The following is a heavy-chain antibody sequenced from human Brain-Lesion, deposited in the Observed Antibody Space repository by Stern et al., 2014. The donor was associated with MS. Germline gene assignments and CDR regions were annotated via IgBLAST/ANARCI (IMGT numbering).Heavy chain of an antibody. CDR3: ARDQRGITIFGVVTDYYYLGMDV. Sequence: VHLVESGAEVNKPGASVKVSCKTSGYIFTGYYIHWVRQAPGQGLEWMAWINPNTGGTKYAQKFQGRVTMSRDTSISTAYVELSSLTSDDTAVYYCARDQRGITIFGVVTDYYYLGMDVWGQGTTVTVSS. CDR2: INPNTGGT. J-gene: IGHJ6*02. V-gene: IGHV1-2*02. D-gene: IGHD3-3*01. CDR1: GYIFTGYY.